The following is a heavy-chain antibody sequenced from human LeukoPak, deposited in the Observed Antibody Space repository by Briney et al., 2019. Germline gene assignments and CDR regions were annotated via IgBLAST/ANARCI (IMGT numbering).Heavy chain of an antibody. CDR1: GFTFSSYW. Sequence: GGSLRLSCAASGFTFSSYWMHWVRQAPGKGLVWVSRINTDGSSTSYADSVKGRFTISRDNAKNTLYLQMNRLRAEDTAVYYCARGCGGDCYRAFDIWGQGTVVTVSS. D-gene: IGHD2-21*01. CDR2: INTDGSST. V-gene: IGHV3-74*01. CDR3: ARGCGGDCYRAFDI. J-gene: IGHJ3*02.